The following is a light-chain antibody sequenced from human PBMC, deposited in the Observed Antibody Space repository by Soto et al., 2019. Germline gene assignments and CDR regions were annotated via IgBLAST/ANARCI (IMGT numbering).Light chain of an antibody. CDR1: SSDVGRFNY. Sequence: QSVLTQPASVSGSPGQSITISCTGTSSDVGRFNYVSWYQQHPGNPPKLIIFDVTRRPSGVSNRFSGSKSGNAASLTISGLQAEDEANYYCSSFVVTSILVVFGGGTQLTVL. V-gene: IGLV2-14*01. CDR3: SSFVVTSILVV. CDR2: DVT. J-gene: IGLJ2*01.